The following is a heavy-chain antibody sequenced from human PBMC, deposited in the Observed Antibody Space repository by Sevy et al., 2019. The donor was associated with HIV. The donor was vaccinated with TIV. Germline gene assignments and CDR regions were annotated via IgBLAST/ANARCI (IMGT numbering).Heavy chain of an antibody. CDR3: ARVAYYDSSGYLDY. D-gene: IGHD3-22*01. J-gene: IGHJ4*02. CDR2: INPNSGGT. V-gene: IGHV1-2*02. CDR1: GYTFTGYY. Sequence: ASVKVSCKASGYTFTGYYMHWVRQAPGQGLEWMGWINPNSGGTNYAQKFQGRVTMTRDTSISKAYMKLSRLRSDDTAVYYCARVAYYDSSGYLDYWGQGTLVTVSS.